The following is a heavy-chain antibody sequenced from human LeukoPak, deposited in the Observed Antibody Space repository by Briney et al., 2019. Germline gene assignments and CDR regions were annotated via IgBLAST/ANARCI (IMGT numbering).Heavy chain of an antibody. J-gene: IGHJ4*02. CDR1: GYTFTTYD. CDR3: ARVVGSIDY. D-gene: IGHD4-11*01. CDR2: MNIKSGDR. V-gene: IGHV1-8*01. Sequence: ASVKVSCKASGYTFTTYDINWVRQVTGQGLEWMGWMNIKSGDRGYAQKFQGRVTMTRDTSINTAYMELSSLHSDDTAVYYCARVVGSIDYWGQGTLVTVSS.